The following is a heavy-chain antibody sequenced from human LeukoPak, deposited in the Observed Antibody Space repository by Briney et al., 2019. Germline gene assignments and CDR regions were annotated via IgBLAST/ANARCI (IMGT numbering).Heavy chain of an antibody. J-gene: IGHJ5*02. CDR2: IYSNGNT. D-gene: IGHD3-10*01. Sequence: SETLSLTCSVSGGSITSCYWSWIRQPAGKGLEWMGRIYSNGNTNYNPSLKSRVTMSVDTSKNQFSLKLSSVTAADTAVYYCARDRERITMVRGVNGGWFDPWGQGTLVTVSS. CDR1: GGSITSCY. CDR3: ARDRERITMVRGVNGGWFDP. V-gene: IGHV4-4*07.